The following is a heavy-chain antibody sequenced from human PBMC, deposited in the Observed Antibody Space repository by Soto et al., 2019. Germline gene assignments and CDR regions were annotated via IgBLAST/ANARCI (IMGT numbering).Heavy chain of an antibody. CDR2: FSSSGGST. CDR3: AKDYLSVEPPTVRKGVFDC. CDR1: GFTFSTYA. D-gene: IGHD2-2*02. J-gene: IGHJ4*02. V-gene: IGHV3-23*01. Sequence: EVQLLESGGGLVQPGGSLRLSCAASGFTFSTYAMNWVRQAPGKGLEWVSSFSSSGGSTYYAVSVKGRFIISRYNSKSTLFLQMNSLRAEDTAVYYCAKDYLSVEPPTVRKGVFDCWGQGTLVTVSS.